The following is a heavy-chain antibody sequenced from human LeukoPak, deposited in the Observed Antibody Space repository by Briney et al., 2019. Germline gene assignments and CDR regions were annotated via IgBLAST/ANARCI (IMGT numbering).Heavy chain of an antibody. CDR3: ARELH. CDR2: IYSGGTT. Sequence: GGSLRLSCAASGFTFSSYAMSWVRQAPGKGLEWVSVIYSGGTTYYADSVKGRFTISRDNSKNTLYLQMNSLGAEDTAVYYCARELHLGQGTLVTVSS. J-gene: IGHJ4*02. D-gene: IGHD1-26*01. V-gene: IGHV3-66*02. CDR1: GFTFSSYA.